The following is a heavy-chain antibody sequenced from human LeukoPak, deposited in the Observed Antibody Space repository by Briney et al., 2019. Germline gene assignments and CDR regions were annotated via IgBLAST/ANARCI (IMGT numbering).Heavy chain of an antibody. V-gene: IGHV3-23*01. CDR2: IGGSGGVT. Sequence: GGSLRLSCEVSGLTFRWYAMTWVRQAPGKGLEWVSVIGGSGGVTDYADSVKGRFTISRDNSRNTLFLQMNSLRVEDTAVYYCAKSIGGTTIVVVDDYAMDVWGQGTTATVS. D-gene: IGHD3-22*01. CDR1: GLTFRWYA. J-gene: IGHJ6*02. CDR3: AKSIGGTTIVVVDDYAMDV.